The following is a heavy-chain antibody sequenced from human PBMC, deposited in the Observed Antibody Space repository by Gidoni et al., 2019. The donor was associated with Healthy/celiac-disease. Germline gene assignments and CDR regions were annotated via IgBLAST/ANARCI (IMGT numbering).Heavy chain of an antibody. CDR1: VDSISSYF. Sequence: QVQLQESGPGLVKPSETLSLTCTVPVDSISSYFWSWIRQPPGKGLEWIGYIYYSGSTNYNPSLKSRVTISVDTSKNQFSLKLSSVTAADTAVYYCARGIWDCTGGICRIGWFDPWGQGTLVTVSS. D-gene: IGHD2-8*02. J-gene: IGHJ5*02. CDR3: ARGIWDCTGGICRIGWFDP. V-gene: IGHV4-59*08. CDR2: IYYSGST.